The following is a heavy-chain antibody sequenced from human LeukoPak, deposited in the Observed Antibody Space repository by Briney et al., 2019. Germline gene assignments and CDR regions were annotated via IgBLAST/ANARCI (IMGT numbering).Heavy chain of an antibody. CDR3: AKDLGDYGVNWFDP. CDR1: GFTFSSYG. D-gene: IGHD4-17*01. J-gene: IGHJ5*02. V-gene: IGHV3-30*18. CDR2: ISYDGSNK. Sequence: GGSLRLSCAASGFTFSSYGMHWVRQAPGKELEWVAVISYDGSNKYYADSVKGRFTISRDNSKNTLYLQMNSLRAEDTAVYYCAKDLGDYGVNWFDPWGQGTLVTVSS.